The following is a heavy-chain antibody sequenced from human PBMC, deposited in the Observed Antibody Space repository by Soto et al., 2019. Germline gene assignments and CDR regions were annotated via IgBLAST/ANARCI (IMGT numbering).Heavy chain of an antibody. J-gene: IGHJ3*02. CDR3: AKDQLGIRSPFDI. Sequence: GGSLRLSCAASGFPFSTYAMSWVRQAPGKGLEWVSVISGNGRTTSYANSVRGRFTISRDNSKNTLYLQMNSLSDDDTAVYYCAKDQLGIRSPFDIWGQGTVVTVSS. CDR1: GFPFSTYA. CDR2: ISGNGRTT. D-gene: IGHD7-27*01. V-gene: IGHV3-23*01.